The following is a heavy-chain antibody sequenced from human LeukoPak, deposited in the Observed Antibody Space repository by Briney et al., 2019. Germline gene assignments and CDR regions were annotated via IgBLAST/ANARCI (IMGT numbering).Heavy chain of an antibody. CDR3: ARTSYTSGYYYYYMDV. V-gene: IGHV4-59*01. CDR2: IYYSGST. J-gene: IGHJ6*03. D-gene: IGHD3-22*01. CDR1: GGSISTYY. Sequence: PSETLSLTCTVSGGSISTYYWSWIRQPPGKGLEWIGYIYYSGSTTYNPSLKSRVTISIETSKNQFSLKLSSVTAADTAVYYCARTSYTSGYYYYYMDVWGKGTTVTVSS.